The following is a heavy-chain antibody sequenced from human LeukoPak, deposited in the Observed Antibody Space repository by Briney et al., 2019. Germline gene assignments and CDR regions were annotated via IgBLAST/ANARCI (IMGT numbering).Heavy chain of an antibody. D-gene: IGHD1-26*01. CDR1: GFTFRNHA. J-gene: IGHJ4*02. CDR3: AKDRGMVGASVRAFDY. CDR2: ISGSGETT. V-gene: IGHV3-23*01. Sequence: GGSLRLSCAASGFTFRNHAMNWVRQAPGKGMEWVSVISGSGETTYYADSVKGRFTISRDNSQNTLYLQMSSLRGEDTALYYCAKDRGMVGASVRAFDYWGEGSLVTVSS.